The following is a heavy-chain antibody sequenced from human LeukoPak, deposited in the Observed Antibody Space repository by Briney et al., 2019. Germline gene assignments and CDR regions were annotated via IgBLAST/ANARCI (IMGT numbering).Heavy chain of an antibody. CDR2: ISGSGIST. D-gene: IGHD6-13*01. Sequence: GGSLRLSCAAPGFTFSSYAMSWVRQAPGKGLEWVSAISGSGISTYYADSVKGRFTISRDNSKNTLYLQMNSLRAEDTAVYYCAKDLRGYNSRTDWGQGTLVSVSS. CDR3: AKDLRGYNSRTD. V-gene: IGHV3-23*01. CDR1: GFTFSSYA. J-gene: IGHJ4*02.